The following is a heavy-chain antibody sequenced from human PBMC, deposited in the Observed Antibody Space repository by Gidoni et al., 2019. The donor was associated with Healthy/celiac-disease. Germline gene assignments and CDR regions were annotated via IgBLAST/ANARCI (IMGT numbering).Heavy chain of an antibody. CDR3: ARAPGSGSPNFDY. D-gene: IGHD1-26*01. CDR1: GGTFSSYA. J-gene: IGHJ4*02. V-gene: IGHV1-69*01. Sequence: QVQLVPSGAAVKKPGSSVQASCKASGGTFSSYAIRWVRQAPGQGLEWLGGSIPIFGTANYAQKFQGRVTITAYESTSTAYMELSSLRSEDTAVYYCARAPGSGSPNFDYWGQGTLVTVSS. CDR2: SIPIFGTA.